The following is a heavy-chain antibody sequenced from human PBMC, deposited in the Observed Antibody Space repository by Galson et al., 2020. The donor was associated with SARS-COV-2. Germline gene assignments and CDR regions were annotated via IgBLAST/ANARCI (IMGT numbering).Heavy chain of an antibody. Sequence: SETLSLTCTVSGVPITSDIYYWAWTRQPPGKGLEWIGSNYYSGKTYYEPSLKSRVTISVDTSKNQFSLRLSSLTAADTAVYYCAGGDGYNFLLQTWGQGTLAAVSS. CDR3: AGGDGYNFLLQT. CDR1: GVPITSDIYY. CDR2: NYYSGKT. J-gene: IGHJ4*02. D-gene: IGHD5-12*01. V-gene: IGHV4-39*07.